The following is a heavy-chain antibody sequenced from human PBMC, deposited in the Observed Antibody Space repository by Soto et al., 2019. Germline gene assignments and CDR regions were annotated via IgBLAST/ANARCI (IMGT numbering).Heavy chain of an antibody. CDR2: INPSGGST. CDR1: GYTFTSYY. D-gene: IGHD3-22*01. Sequence: ASVKFSCTASGYTFTSYYMHWVRQAPGQGLEWMGIINPSGGSTSYAQKFQGRVTMTRDTSTSTVYMELSSLRSEDTAVYYCARWDYYERRPADDWGPGNLVTLYS. V-gene: IGHV1-46*01. J-gene: IGHJ4*02. CDR3: ARWDYYERRPADD.